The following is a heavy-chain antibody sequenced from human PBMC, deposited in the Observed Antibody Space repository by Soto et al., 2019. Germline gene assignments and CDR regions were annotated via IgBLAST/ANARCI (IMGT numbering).Heavy chain of an antibody. J-gene: IGHJ4*02. CDR2: FIPIFVSA. CDR3: ARDVSSDTTGFRGYDL. CDR1: GGTVSSYA. D-gene: IGHD3-10*01. V-gene: IGHV1-69*01. Sequence: QLHLVQSGAEVKKAGSSVKVSCKASGGTVSSYAITWGRQAPGKGLEWMGVFIPIFVSAHYAPKFQGRITIPADESTSTAYMELSGLTSEDTAIYYCARDVSSDTTGFRGYDLWGQGTQVTVSS.